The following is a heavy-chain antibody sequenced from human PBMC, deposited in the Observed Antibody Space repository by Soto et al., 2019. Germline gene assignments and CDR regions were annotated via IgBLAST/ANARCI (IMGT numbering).Heavy chain of an antibody. CDR2: IWYDGSNK. V-gene: IGHV3-33*01. D-gene: IGHD3-3*01. Sequence: GGSLRLSCAASGFTFSSYGMHWVRQAPGKGLEWVAVIWYDGSNKYYADSVKGRFTISRDNSKNTLYLQMNSLRAEDTAVYYCARDRFLEWLFSPLGYYYYYYMDVWGKGTTVTVSS. J-gene: IGHJ6*03. CDR1: GFTFSSYG. CDR3: ARDRFLEWLFSPLGYYYYYYMDV.